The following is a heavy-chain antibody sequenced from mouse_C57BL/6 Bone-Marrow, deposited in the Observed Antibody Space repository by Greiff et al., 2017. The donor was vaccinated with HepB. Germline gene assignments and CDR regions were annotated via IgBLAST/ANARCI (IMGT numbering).Heavy chain of an antibody. CDR3: ARDDYEEWFAY. CDR1: GYTFTSYW. V-gene: IGHV1-50*01. J-gene: IGHJ3*01. D-gene: IGHD2-4*01. CDR2: IDPSDSDT. Sequence: QVQLQQPGAELVKPGASVKLSCKASGYTFTSYWMQWVKQRPGQGLEWIGEIDPSDSDTNYNQKFKGKATLTVDKSSSTAYMQLSSLTSEDAAVYYCARDDYEEWFAYWGQGTLVTVSA.